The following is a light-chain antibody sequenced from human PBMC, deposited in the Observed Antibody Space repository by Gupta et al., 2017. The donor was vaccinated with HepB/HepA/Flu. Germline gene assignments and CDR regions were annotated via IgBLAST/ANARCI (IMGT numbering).Light chain of an antibody. CDR3: QQYYSTPYT. Sequence: DIVMTQSPDSLSVSLGERATINCKSSQDLFYGSNMKDYLAWYQLRPGQSPTLLIYWASTRESGVPDRFSGSGSGTDFTLTISSLQAEDVAVYYCQQYYSTPYTFGQGTKLEIK. CDR1: QDLFYGSNMKDY. V-gene: IGKV4-1*01. CDR2: WAS. J-gene: IGKJ2*01.